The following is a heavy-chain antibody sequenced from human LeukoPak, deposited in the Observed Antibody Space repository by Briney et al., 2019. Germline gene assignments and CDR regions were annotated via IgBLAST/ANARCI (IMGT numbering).Heavy chain of an antibody. D-gene: IGHD2-15*01. CDR1: GFTLSSYW. Sequence: PGGSLRLSCAASGFTLSSYWMIWVRQAPGKGLGWVANIKQDGSEISYVDSVKGRFTISRDNAKNSLYLQMNSLRAEDTAVYYCVRGNPFGGYWGQGTLVTVSS. CDR2: IKQDGSEI. CDR3: VRGNPFGGY. V-gene: IGHV3-7*03. J-gene: IGHJ4*02.